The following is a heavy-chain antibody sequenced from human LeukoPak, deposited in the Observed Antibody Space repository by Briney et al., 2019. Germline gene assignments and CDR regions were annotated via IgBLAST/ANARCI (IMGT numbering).Heavy chain of an antibody. CDR2: ISGSGGST. D-gene: IGHD2-2*03. V-gene: IGHV3-23*01. CDR3: AKDYGYCSSTSCYAFDI. J-gene: IGHJ3*02. Sequence: PGGTLRLSCAGSGFTFSSYGMSWVRQAPGKGLEWVSAISGSGGSTYYADSVKGRFTISRDNSKNTLYLQMNSLRAEDTAVYYCAKDYGYCSSTSCYAFDIWGQGTMVTVSS. CDR1: GFTFSSYG.